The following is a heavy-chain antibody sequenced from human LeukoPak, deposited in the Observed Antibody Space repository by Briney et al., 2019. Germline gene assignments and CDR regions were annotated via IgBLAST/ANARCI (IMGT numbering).Heavy chain of an antibody. CDR3: ARGGYSSSWYPPPWFDP. CDR2: INNSSSYN. D-gene: IGHD6-13*01. CDR1: GCTFSSYS. V-gene: IGHV3-21*01. J-gene: IGHJ5*02. Sequence: PGGSLRLSCAASGCTFSSYSRNWVRQPPGKGLEWVSSINNSSSYNYYPDSVKGRFNISRDNAKNSLYLQMNSLRAEDTAVYYCARGGYSSSWYPPPWFDPWGQGTLVTVSS.